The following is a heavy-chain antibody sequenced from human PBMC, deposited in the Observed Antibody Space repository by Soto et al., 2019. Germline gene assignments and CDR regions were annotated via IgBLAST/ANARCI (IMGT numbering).Heavy chain of an antibody. CDR2: INPSGGST. CDR3: ARHPLLYCSSTSCHGPFDP. J-gene: IGHJ5*02. D-gene: IGHD2-2*01. V-gene: IGHV1-46*01. CDR1: GYTFTSYY. Sequence: ASVKVSCKASGYTFTSYYMHWVRQAPGQGLEWMGIINPSGGSTSYAQKFQGRVTMTRDTSTSTVYMELSSLRSEDTAVYYCARHPLLYCSSTSCHGPFDPWGQGTLVTVSS.